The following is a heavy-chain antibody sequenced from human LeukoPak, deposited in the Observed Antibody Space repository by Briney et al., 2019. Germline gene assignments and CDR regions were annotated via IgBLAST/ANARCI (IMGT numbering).Heavy chain of an antibody. Sequence: SETLSLTCTVSGGSISSYYWSWIRQPPGKGLEWIGYIYYSGSTNYNPSLKGRVTISVDTSKNEFSLEVRSVTAADTAVYYCARGGLLYDSSGYCDTWGQGTLVTVSS. V-gene: IGHV4-59*01. D-gene: IGHD3-22*01. CDR2: IYYSGST. CDR1: GGSISSYY. CDR3: ARGGLLYDSSGYCDT. J-gene: IGHJ5*02.